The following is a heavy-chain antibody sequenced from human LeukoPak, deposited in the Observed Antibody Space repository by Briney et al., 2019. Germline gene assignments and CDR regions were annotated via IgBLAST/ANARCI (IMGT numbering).Heavy chain of an antibody. CDR3: ARHSSYDILTGYLEGWFDP. CDR2: ISYSGST. V-gene: IGHV4-39*01. Sequence: SGTLSLTCTVSGGSISSSSYYWGWIRQPPGKGLEWIGSISYSGSTYYNPSLKSRVTISVDTSKNQFSLKLSSVTAAETAVYYCARHSSYDILTGYLEGWFDPWGQGTLVTVSS. D-gene: IGHD3-9*01. CDR1: GGSISSSSYY. J-gene: IGHJ5*02.